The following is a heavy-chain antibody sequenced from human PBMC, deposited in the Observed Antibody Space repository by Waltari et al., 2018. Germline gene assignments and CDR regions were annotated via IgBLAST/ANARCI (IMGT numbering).Heavy chain of an antibody. V-gene: IGHV4-34*01. CDR2: INHSGST. J-gene: IGHJ4*02. Sequence: QVQLQQWGAGLLKPSETLSLTCAVYGGSFSGYYWSWTRQPPGKGLEWIGEINHSGSTNYNPSLKSRVTISVDTSKNQFSLKLSSVTAADTAVYYCARQPRDVWGSYRPYYFDYWGQGTLVTVSS. D-gene: IGHD3-16*02. CDR1: GGSFSGYY. CDR3: ARQPRDVWGSYRPYYFDY.